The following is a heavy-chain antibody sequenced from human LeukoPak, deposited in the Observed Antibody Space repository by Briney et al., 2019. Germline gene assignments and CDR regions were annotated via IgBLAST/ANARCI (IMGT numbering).Heavy chain of an antibody. J-gene: IGHJ4*02. CDR2: ISSRGDIK. CDR3: AKEYDSSGYFDY. V-gene: IGHV3-30-3*01. CDR1: GFTFSSY. Sequence: GGSLRLSCVASGFTFSSYVHWVRQAPGKGLEWVAAISSRGDIKIYTDSVKGRFTISRDSSKNTLYLQMNSLRAEDTALYYCAKEYDSSGYFDYWGQGTLVTVSS. D-gene: IGHD3-22*01.